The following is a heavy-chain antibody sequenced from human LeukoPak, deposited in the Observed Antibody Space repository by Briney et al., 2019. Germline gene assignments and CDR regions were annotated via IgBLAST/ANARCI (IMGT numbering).Heavy chain of an antibody. D-gene: IGHD6-13*01. CDR2: ISAYNGLT. J-gene: IGHJ4*02. CDR3: ARICCPASATWYPDDY. CDR1: GYTFTTSG. V-gene: IGHV1-18*01. Sequence: GASVKVSCKASGYTFTTSGISWVRQAPGPGLEWMGWISAYNGLTEFAQKFQGRVTLTSDTSTTTAYMELRSLTSDDTAVYYCARICCPASATWYPDDYWGQGTLVTVSS.